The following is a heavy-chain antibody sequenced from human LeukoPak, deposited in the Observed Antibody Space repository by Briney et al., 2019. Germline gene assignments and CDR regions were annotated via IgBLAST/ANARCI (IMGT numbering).Heavy chain of an antibody. V-gene: IGHV1-3*01. Sequence: GASVKVSCMASGYTFTSYAMHWVRQAPGQRLEWMGWINAGNGNTKYSQKFQGRVTITRDTSASTAYMALSSLRSEDTAVYYCARMAGVRVATYRGPNNWFDPWGQGTLVTVSS. CDR3: ARMAGVRVATYRGPNNWFDP. CDR2: INAGNGNT. D-gene: IGHD5-12*01. J-gene: IGHJ5*02. CDR1: GYTFTSYA.